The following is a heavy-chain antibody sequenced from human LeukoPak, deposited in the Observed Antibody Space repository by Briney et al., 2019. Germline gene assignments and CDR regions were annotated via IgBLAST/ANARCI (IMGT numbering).Heavy chain of an antibody. Sequence: SETLSLTCTVSGGSISSSSYCWGWIRQPPGKGLEWIGYIYYSGNTNYNPSLKSRLTISLDTSKNQVSLRLSSVTAADTAVYHCARKDGDLWGQGTLVTVSS. V-gene: IGHV4-61*05. CDR1: GGSISSSSYC. CDR3: ARKDGDL. J-gene: IGHJ5*02. CDR2: IYYSGNT.